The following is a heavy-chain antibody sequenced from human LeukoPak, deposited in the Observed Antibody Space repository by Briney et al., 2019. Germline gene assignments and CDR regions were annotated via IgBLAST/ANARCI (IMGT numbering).Heavy chain of an antibody. CDR2: ISSSSSYT. CDR3: ATMDYGAFDI. D-gene: IGHD4-17*01. CDR1: GFTFSSYN. Sequence: GGSLRLSCAASGFTFSSYNINWVRQAPGKGLEWVSSISSSSSYTYYADSVKGRFTISRDNAKNSLYLQMNSLRAEDTAVYYCATMDYGAFDIWGQGTMVTVSS. V-gene: IGHV3-21*01. J-gene: IGHJ3*02.